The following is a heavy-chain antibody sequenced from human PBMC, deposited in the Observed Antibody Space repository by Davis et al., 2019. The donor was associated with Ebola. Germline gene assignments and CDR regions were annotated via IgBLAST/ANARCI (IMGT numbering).Heavy chain of an antibody. D-gene: IGHD2-15*01. CDR3: ASEDCSGGSCLYYYYGMDV. Sequence: GGSLRLSCAASGFTVSSNYMSWVRQAPGKGLEWVSVIYSGGSTYYADSVKGRFTISRDNSKNQLYLQMNSLRAEDTAVYYCASEDCSGGSCLYYYYGMDVWGQGTTVTVSS. CDR2: IYSGGST. V-gene: IGHV3-66*01. J-gene: IGHJ6*02. CDR1: GFTVSSNY.